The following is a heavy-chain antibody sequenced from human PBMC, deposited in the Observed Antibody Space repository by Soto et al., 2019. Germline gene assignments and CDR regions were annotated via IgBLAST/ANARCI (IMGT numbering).Heavy chain of an antibody. V-gene: IGHV1-69*02. CDR2: IIPILGIA. CDR3: ARLALGWLRTNVNESDDAFDI. CDR1: GGTFSSYT. D-gene: IGHD5-12*01. Sequence: ASVKVSCKASGGTFSSYTISWVRQAPGQGLEWMGRIIPILGIANYAQKFQGRVTITADKSTSTAYMELSSLRSEDTAVYYCARLALGWLRTNVNESDDAFDIWGQGTMVTVSS. J-gene: IGHJ3*02.